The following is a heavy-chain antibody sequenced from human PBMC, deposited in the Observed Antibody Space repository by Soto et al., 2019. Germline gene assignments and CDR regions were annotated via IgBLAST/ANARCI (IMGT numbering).Heavy chain of an antibody. CDR1: GFTFSSYD. D-gene: IGHD2-8*02. V-gene: IGHV3-23*01. Sequence: EVQLLESGGGLVQPGGSLRLSCAASGFTFSSYDMSWVRQAPGMGLEWVSVISGSGYATYYADSVKGRFTVSRDNSSNPVSLQMNTLRAEDTAVYYGAKQETVLVNSYCWDGMDVWGQGTGVTAPS. CDR2: ISGSGYAT. J-gene: IGHJ6*02. CDR3: AKQETVLVNSYCWDGMDV.